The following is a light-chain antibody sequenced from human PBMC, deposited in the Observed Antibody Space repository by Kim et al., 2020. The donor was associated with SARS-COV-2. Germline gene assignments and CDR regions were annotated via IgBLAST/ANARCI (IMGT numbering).Light chain of an antibody. Sequence: LSPGDRATLSCRASQSVSRFLAWYQQKPGQAPRLLIYDASNRATGIPARFSGSGSGTDFTLTISSLEPEDFAVYYCQHRANWPLTFGGGTKVDIK. V-gene: IGKV3-11*01. CDR1: QSVSRF. J-gene: IGKJ4*01. CDR2: DAS. CDR3: QHRANWPLT.